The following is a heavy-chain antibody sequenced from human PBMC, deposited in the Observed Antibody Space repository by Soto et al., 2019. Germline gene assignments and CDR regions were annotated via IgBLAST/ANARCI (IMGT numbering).Heavy chain of an antibody. J-gene: IGHJ5*02. D-gene: IGHD3-22*01. Sequence: QVQLQESGPGLVKPSQTLSPTCAVSGASITSGAYYWTWIRQHPGKGLEWLAYIHYSGRTYYNPSLKARVTISVDTSNNLYSLKLSSVTAADTAVYYCGCYYFDSSGYSNWFDPWGQGTLVTVSS. CDR3: GCYYFDSSGYSNWFDP. CDR1: GASITSGAYY. V-gene: IGHV4-31*11. CDR2: IHYSGRT.